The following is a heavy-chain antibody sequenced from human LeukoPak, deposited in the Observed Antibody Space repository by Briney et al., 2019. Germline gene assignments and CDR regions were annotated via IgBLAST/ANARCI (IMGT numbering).Heavy chain of an antibody. Sequence: KPSETLSLTCTVSGGSISSYYWSWIRQPPGKGLEWIGYIYYSGSSGYNPSLKSRVTVSVDTSKNQFSLKLSSVTAADTAVYYCARDRSLGVWYFDLWGRGTLVTVSS. J-gene: IGHJ2*01. CDR2: IYYSGSS. V-gene: IGHV4-59*01. CDR3: ARDRSLGVWYFDL. CDR1: GGSISSYY.